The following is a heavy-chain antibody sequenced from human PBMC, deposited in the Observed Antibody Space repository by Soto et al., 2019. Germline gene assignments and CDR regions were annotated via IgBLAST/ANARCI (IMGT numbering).Heavy chain of an antibody. J-gene: IGHJ6*02. CDR2: ISYDGSNK. CDR3: VSTTLAYCGGGPKCHYYYGMDV. V-gene: IGHV3-30-3*01. CDR1: GFTFISYA. Sequence: PGGSLRLSCAASGFTFISYAMHWVRQAPGKGLEWVAVISYDGSNKYYADSVKGRFTISRDNSKNTLYLQMNSLRAEDTAVYYCVSTTLAYCGGGPKCHYYYGMDVWGQGTTVTVSS. D-gene: IGHD2-21*01.